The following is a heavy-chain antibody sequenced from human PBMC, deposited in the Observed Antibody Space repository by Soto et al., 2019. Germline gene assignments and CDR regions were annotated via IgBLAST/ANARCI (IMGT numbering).Heavy chain of an antibody. CDR2: IYYSGST. J-gene: IGHJ5*02. CDR1: GGSISSYY. Sequence: SETLSLTCTVSGGSISSYYWSWIRQPPGKGLEWIGYIYYSGSTNYNPSLKSRVTISVDTSKNQFSLKLSSVTAADTAVYYCARRVDTAMVNWFDPWGQGTLVTVSS. V-gene: IGHV4-59*08. CDR3: ARRVDTAMVNWFDP. D-gene: IGHD5-18*01.